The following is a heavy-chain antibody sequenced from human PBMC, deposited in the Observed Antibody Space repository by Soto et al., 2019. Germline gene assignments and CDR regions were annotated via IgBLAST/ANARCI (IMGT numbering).Heavy chain of an antibody. V-gene: IGHV3-48*02. CDR2: ISSSSSTI. J-gene: IGHJ6*02. Sequence: GGSLRLSCAASGFTFRSYSMNWVRQAPGKGLEWLSYISSSSSTIYYADSVKGRFTISRDNAKNSLYLQMNSLRDEGTAVYYCARRGYNYGYGDYYGMDVWGQGTTVTVSS. CDR3: ARRGYNYGYGDYYGMDV. CDR1: GFTFRSYS. D-gene: IGHD5-18*01.